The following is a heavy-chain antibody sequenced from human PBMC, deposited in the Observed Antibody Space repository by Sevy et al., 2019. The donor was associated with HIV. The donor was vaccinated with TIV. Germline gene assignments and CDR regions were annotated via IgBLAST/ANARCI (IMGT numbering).Heavy chain of an antibody. V-gene: IGHV3-7*03. J-gene: IGHJ4*02. Sequence: GGSLRLSCTASGFTXSXSWMHWVRQAPGKGLEWLANINQDGSVIYYADSVKGRFTISRDNSRNSVFLQMSSLRAGDTATYYCARAVGKDGXYWGQGTLVTVSS. D-gene: IGHD1-1*01. CDR2: INQDGSVI. CDR3: ARAVGKDGXY. CDR1: GFTXSXSW.